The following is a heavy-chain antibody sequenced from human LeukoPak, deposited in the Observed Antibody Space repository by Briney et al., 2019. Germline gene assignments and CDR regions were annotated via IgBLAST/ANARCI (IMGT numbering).Heavy chain of an antibody. Sequence: GGSLRLSCAASGFTFSSYSMNWVRQAPGKGLEWVSSISSSSSYIYYADSVKGRLTVSRDNAKNSLYLQMNSLRAEDTAVYYCARALPTGDDAFDIWGQGTMVTVSS. CDR1: GFTFSSYS. CDR2: ISSSSSYI. CDR3: ARALPTGDDAFDI. D-gene: IGHD7-27*01. J-gene: IGHJ3*02. V-gene: IGHV3-21*01.